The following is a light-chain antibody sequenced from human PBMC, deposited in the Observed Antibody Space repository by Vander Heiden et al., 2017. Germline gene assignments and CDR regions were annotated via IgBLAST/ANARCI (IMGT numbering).Light chain of an antibody. V-gene: IGKV3-11*01. J-gene: IGKJ1*01. CDR1: QSVSSY. CDR3: QQRSNWPWT. Sequence: EIVLTQSPATLSLSPGERATLSCRASQSVSSYLAWYQQKPGQAPRLLIYDASNRATGIPARFSGSGSGTDVTLTISSLEPEDFAVYYGQQRSNWPWTFGQGTKVEIK. CDR2: DAS.